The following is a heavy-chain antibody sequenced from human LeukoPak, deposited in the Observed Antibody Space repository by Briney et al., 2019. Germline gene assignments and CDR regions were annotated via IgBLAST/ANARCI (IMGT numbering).Heavy chain of an antibody. CDR1: GFMFDDYA. CDR2: ISGDGVSS. J-gene: IGHJ4*02. V-gene: IGHV3-43*02. D-gene: IGHD5-24*01. Sequence: GGSLRLSCAASGFMFDDYAMHWVRQVPGGGLEWVSLISGDGVSSFYADSVKGRFTISRDNNNSSLSLQMRRLTTEDTAFYYCVREQFSHTSNYFDNWGQGILVTVSS. CDR3: VREQFSHTSNYFDN.